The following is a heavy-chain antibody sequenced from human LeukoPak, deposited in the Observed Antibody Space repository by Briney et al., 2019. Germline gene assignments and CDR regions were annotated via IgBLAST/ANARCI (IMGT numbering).Heavy chain of an antibody. V-gene: IGHV1-8*01. CDR1: GYTFTSYD. CDR2: MNPNSGNT. J-gene: IGHJ3*02. Sequence: ASVKVSCKASGYTFTSYDMNWVRQAPGQGLEWMGWMNPNSGNTDYEQKFQGRVTMTRNTSISTAYMEMSRLRSEDTAVYYCARPLVGATGGYAFDIWCHGTMVTASS. D-gene: IGHD1-26*01. CDR3: ARPLVGATGGYAFDI.